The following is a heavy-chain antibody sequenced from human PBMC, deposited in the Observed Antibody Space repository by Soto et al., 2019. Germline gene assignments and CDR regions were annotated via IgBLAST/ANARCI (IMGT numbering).Heavy chain of an antibody. D-gene: IGHD3-10*01. CDR3: ARGRGGSGSYYYYYYGMDV. V-gene: IGHV4-34*01. CDR2: INHSGST. J-gene: IGHJ6*02. Sequence: PSETLSLTCAVYGGSFSGYYWSWIRQPPGKGLEWIGEINHSGSTNYNPSLKSRVTISVDTSKNHFSLKLSSVTAADTAVYYCARGRGGSGSYYYYYYGMDVWGQGTTVTVSS. CDR1: GGSFSGYY.